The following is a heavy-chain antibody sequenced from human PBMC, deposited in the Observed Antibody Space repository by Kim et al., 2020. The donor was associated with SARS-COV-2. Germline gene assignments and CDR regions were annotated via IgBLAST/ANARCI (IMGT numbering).Heavy chain of an antibody. CDR3: ARSAGDILTGYYL. J-gene: IGHJ2*01. V-gene: IGHV4-34*01. D-gene: IGHD3-9*01. Sequence: YNPSLKSRVTISVDTSKNQFSLKLSSVTAADTAVYYCARSAGDILTGYYLWGRGTLVTVSS.